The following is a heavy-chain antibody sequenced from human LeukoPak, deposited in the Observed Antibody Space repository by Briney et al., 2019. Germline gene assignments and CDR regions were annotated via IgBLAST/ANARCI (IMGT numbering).Heavy chain of an antibody. J-gene: IGHJ4*02. D-gene: IGHD6-19*01. CDR3: AKDPSSGSRRAY. CDR2: ISYDGSNK. V-gene: IGHV3-30*18. CDR1: GFTFSTYG. Sequence: GGSLRLSCAASGFTFSTYGMHWVRQAPGKGLEWVAVISYDGSNKYYADSVKGRFTISRDNSKNTLYLQMNSLRAEDTGVYYCAKDPSSGSRRAYWGQGTLVTVSS.